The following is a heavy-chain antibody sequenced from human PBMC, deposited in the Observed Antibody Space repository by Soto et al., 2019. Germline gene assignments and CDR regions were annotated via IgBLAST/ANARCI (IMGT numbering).Heavy chain of an antibody. CDR1: GYTFTSYG. D-gene: IGHD3-10*01. CDR2: ISAYNGNT. V-gene: IGHV1-18*01. Sequence: QVQLEQSGAEVKKPGASVKVSCKASGYTFTSYGISWVRQAPGQGLEWMGWISAYNGNTNYAQKLQGRVTMTTDTPTSTAYMELRSLRADDTAVYYCARAPMVRREPRVNWFDPWGQGTLVTVTS. CDR3: ARAPMVRREPRVNWFDP. J-gene: IGHJ5*02.